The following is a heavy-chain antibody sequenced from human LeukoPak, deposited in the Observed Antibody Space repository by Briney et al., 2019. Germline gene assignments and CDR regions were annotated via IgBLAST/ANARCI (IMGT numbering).Heavy chain of an antibody. CDR1: GFTFSEHY. CDR3: AKDTPTTGYHLDS. J-gene: IGHJ4*02. Sequence: GGSLRLSCAASGFTFSEHYMGWVRQAPGKGLEWVAFIRYDGSDKSYADSVKGRFTISRDNSENTLYLQIDSLRVEDTAVYYCAKDTPTTGYHLDSWGQGTLVTVSS. CDR2: IRYDGSDK. V-gene: IGHV3-30*02. D-gene: IGHD1-1*01.